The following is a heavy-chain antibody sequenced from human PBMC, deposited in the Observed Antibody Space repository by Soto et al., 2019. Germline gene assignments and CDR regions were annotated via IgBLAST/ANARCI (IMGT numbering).Heavy chain of an antibody. CDR2: IYYSGST. J-gene: IGHJ5*02. CDR1: GGSISSYY. CDR3: ARGSDWQSRAFDP. D-gene: IGHD2-21*01. Sequence: SETLSLTCTVSGGSISSYYWSWIRQPPGKGLEWIGYIYYSGSTNYNPSLKSRVTISVDTSKNQFSLKLSSVTAADTAVYYCARGSDWQSRAFDPWGQGTLVTVSS. V-gene: IGHV4-59*01.